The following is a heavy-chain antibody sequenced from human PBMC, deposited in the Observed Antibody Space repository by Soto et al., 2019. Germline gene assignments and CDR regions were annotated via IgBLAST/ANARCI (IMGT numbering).Heavy chain of an antibody. D-gene: IGHD1-26*01. J-gene: IGHJ4*03. CDR2: ISSDGNNK. V-gene: IGHV3-30*18. Sequence: QVQLVESGGGAVQPGRSLRLSCAASGFTFDSHGMHWVRQAPGKGLELVAGISSDGNNKYYADSVKGGFTISRENYEMILYQQKSWLRAVDTVVYSGAKFLLLNAVPKCCCWGHRNLV. CDR1: GFTFDSHG. CDR3: AKFLLLNAVPKCCC.